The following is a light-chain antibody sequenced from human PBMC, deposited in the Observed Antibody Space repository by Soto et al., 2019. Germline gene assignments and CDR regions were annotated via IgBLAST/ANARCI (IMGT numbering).Light chain of an antibody. Sequence: QSGLTQPPSVCGVPGQRVTISCTGSSSNIGTGYDVHWYQQLPGTAPKLLIYGNSNRPSGVPDRFSGSKSGTSASLAITGLQAEDEADYYCQSFDSSRFYVFGTGTKVTVL. CDR2: GNS. V-gene: IGLV1-40*01. J-gene: IGLJ1*01. CDR1: SSNIGTGYD. CDR3: QSFDSSRFYV.